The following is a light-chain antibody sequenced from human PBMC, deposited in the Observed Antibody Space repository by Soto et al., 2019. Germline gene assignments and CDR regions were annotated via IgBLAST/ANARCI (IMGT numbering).Light chain of an antibody. CDR2: GAS. V-gene: IGKV3-15*01. J-gene: IGKJ4*01. CDR3: QQYNSWPLT. Sequence: EIVMTQSPATLSLSPGETVTLSCRASQFISRKVAWYQQKPGQAPRLLIYGASTRATGVPAGFSGSGSGTEFTLSISSLQSEHFAVYYCQQYNSWPLTFGGGTKVEI. CDR1: QFISRK.